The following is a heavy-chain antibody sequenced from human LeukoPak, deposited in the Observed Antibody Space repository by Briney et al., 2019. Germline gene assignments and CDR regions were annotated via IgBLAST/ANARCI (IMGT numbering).Heavy chain of an antibody. Sequence: GGSLRLSCAASGFTFSSYAMSWVRQAPGKGLEWVSAISGSGGSTYYADSVKGRFTISRDNSKNTLYLQMNSLRAEDTAVYYCAKDDQYYDYLWGSYDYWGQGTLVTVSS. CDR1: GFTFSSYA. CDR3: AKDDQYYDYLWGSYDY. J-gene: IGHJ4*02. V-gene: IGHV3-23*01. D-gene: IGHD3-16*01. CDR2: ISGSGGST.